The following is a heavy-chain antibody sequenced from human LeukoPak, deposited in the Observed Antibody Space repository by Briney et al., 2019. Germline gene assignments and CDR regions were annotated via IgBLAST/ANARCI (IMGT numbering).Heavy chain of an antibody. CDR1: GFTFSSYE. V-gene: IGHV3-48*03. J-gene: IGHJ3*02. CDR3: ARGRGGISSPAFDI. D-gene: IGHD1-26*01. Sequence: PGGSLRLSCAASGFTFSSYEMNWVRQAPGKGLEWVSYISSSGSTIYYADSVKGRFTISRDNAKNSLYLQTNSLRAEDTAVYYCARGRGGISSPAFDIWGQGTMVTVSS. CDR2: ISSSGSTI.